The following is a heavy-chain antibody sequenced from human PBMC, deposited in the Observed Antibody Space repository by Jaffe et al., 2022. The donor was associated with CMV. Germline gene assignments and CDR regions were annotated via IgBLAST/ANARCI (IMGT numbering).Heavy chain of an antibody. CDR1: GDSISSYY. Sequence: QVQLQESGPGLVRPSETLSLTCTVSGDSISSYYWSWIRQPPGKGLEWIAFFYYSGRTHYNPSLKSRVTISVDTSKNQFSLKLSSVTAADTAVYYCARHIGYNGNYYDAFDIWGQGTVVTVSS. V-gene: IGHV4-59*08. D-gene: IGHD1-26*01. J-gene: IGHJ3*02. CDR3: ARHIGYNGNYYDAFDI. CDR2: FYYSGRT.